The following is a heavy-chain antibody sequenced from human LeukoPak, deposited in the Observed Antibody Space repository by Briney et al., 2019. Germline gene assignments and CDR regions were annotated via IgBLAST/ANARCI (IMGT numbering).Heavy chain of an antibody. CDR3: ARGDGYPGFDY. D-gene: IGHD5-24*01. J-gene: IGHJ4*02. Sequence: GSLRLSCAASGFTVSSNYLSWVRQAPGKGLEWVSIIYSGGSTYYAGCVKARFTISRDNSTNTLYLQMNSLRAEDTAVYYCARGDGYPGFDYWGQGTLVTVSS. CDR2: IYSGGST. V-gene: IGHV3-53*01. CDR1: GFTVSSNY.